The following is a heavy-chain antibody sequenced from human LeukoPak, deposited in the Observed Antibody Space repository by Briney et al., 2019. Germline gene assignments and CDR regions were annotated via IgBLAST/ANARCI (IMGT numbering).Heavy chain of an antibody. D-gene: IGHD3-22*01. CDR2: INTNTGNP. CDR1: GYTFTSYA. V-gene: IGHV7-4-1*02. Sequence: ASVKVSCKASGYTFTSYAMNWVRQAPGQGLEWMGWINTNTGNPTYAQGFTGRFVFSLDTSVSTAYLQISSLKAEDTAVYYCARDLSSGYYPSHFDYWGQGTLVTVSS. J-gene: IGHJ4*02. CDR3: ARDLSSGYYPSHFDY.